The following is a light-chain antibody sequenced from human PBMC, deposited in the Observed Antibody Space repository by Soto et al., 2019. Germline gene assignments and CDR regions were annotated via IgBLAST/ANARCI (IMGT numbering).Light chain of an antibody. V-gene: IGKV3-11*01. CDR3: QQRSSWLT. Sequence: ENVLTHSPATLSLSPGERATLSCRASQSVSSYLALYQQKPGQAPRLLIYDASKRATGIPARFSGSGFGTDYTLTISSLEPEDFAVYYCQQRSSWLTFGGGTKVDIK. CDR1: QSVSSY. J-gene: IGKJ4*01. CDR2: DAS.